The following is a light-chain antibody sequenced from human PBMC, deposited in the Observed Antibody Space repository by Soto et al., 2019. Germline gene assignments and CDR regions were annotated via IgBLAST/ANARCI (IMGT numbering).Light chain of an antibody. Sequence: EIMLTQSPATLSLSPGERASLSCRASQSVTTYLAWYQQKPGQAPRLLIYDASNRATGIPARFSGSGSGTDLNLTISSLEPEDFAVYYCQQRSNWPPIITFGPGTRVDL. CDR1: QSVTTY. V-gene: IGKV3-11*01. CDR2: DAS. CDR3: QQRSNWPPIIT. J-gene: IGKJ3*01.